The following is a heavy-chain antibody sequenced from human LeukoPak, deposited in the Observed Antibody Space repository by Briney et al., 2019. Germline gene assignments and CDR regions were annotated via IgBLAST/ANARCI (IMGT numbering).Heavy chain of an antibody. D-gene: IGHD3-22*01. CDR2: IIPIFGTA. Sequence: GASVRVSCKASGGTFNSYAISWVRQAPGQGLEWMGGIIPIFGTANYAQKFQGRVTITADKSTSTAYMELSSLRSEDTAVYYCASGDYYDSSGPGAFDRGGQGTMVTVSA. V-gene: IGHV1-69*06. CDR1: GGTFNSYA. J-gene: IGHJ3*02. CDR3: ASGDYYDSSGPGAFDR.